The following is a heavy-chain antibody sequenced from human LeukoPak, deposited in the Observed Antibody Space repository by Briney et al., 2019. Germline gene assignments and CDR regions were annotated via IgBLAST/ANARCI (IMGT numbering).Heavy chain of an antibody. J-gene: IGHJ4*02. CDR1: GFTFSIYS. CDR2: IDSSSRYI. Sequence: PGGSLRLSCAAPGFTFSIYSMNSVRQAPGKGLEWVSAIDSSSRYIYYADSVKGRFTVSRDDAKNSLYLQMNSLRAEDTAVYYCAREGVGGYTEAFDYWGQGTLVTVSS. D-gene: IGHD5-12*01. CDR3: AREGVGGYTEAFDY. V-gene: IGHV3-21*01.